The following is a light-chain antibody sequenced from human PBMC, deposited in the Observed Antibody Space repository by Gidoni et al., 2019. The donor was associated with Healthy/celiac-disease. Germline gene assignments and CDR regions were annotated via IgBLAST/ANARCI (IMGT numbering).Light chain of an antibody. CDR2: WAS. V-gene: IGKV4-1*01. CDR1: QSVLYSSNNKNY. CDR3: QQYYSTPFT. Sequence: DIVLTQSPDSLPVSLGERATINCNSSQSVLYSSNNKNYLAWYQTKPGQPPKLLIYWASTRGSGVPDRCSGSGSGTDFTLTISSLQAEDVAVYYCQQYYSTPFTFGGGTKVEIK. J-gene: IGKJ4*01.